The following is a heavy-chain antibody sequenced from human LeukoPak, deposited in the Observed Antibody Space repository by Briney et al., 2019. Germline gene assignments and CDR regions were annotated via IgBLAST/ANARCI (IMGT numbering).Heavy chain of an antibody. J-gene: IGHJ4*02. Sequence: SETLSLTCAVYGGSFSGYYWSWIRHPPGKGLELIGEINHSGSTNYNPSLKSRVTISVDTSKNQFSLKLSSVTAADTAVYYCARADIVVVPAAIRYYFDYWGQGTLVTVSS. D-gene: IGHD2-2*01. V-gene: IGHV4-34*01. CDR3: ARADIVVVPAAIRYYFDY. CDR2: INHSGST. CDR1: GGSFSGYY.